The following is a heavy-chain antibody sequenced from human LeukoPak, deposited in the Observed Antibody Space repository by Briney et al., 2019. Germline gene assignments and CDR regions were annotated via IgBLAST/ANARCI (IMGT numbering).Heavy chain of an antibody. V-gene: IGHV4-59*01. CDR2: IYYSGST. CDR1: GGSISSYY. Sequence: EPSETLSLTCTVSGGSISSYYWSWIRQPPGKGLEWIGYIYYSGSTNYNPSLKSRVTISVDTSKNQFPLKLSSVTAADTAVYYCARGHGSGSVDYWGQGTLVTVSS. D-gene: IGHD3-10*01. CDR3: ARGHGSGSVDY. J-gene: IGHJ4*02.